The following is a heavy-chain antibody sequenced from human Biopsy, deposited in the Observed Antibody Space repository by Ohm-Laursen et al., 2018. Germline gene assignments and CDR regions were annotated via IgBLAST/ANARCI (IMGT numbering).Heavy chain of an antibody. Sequence: ASVKVSCKDSGYIFTSFGVTWVRQASGQGPEWIGWLNPVSGNSNFGQKFRGRVTVTSDTSISTAYMELSGLTSDDTATYYCGRAVRNQLLTDPWGQGTLVTVTS. CDR2: LNPVSGNS. CDR3: GRAVRNQLLTDP. V-gene: IGHV1-8*01. J-gene: IGHJ5*02. D-gene: IGHD1-7*01. CDR1: GYIFTSFG.